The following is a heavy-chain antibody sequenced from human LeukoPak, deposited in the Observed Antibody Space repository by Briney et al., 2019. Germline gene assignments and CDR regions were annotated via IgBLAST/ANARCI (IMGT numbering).Heavy chain of an antibody. CDR3: AREGTIAAAGSVDY. V-gene: IGHV3-33*01. D-gene: IGHD6-13*01. J-gene: IGHJ4*02. CDR2: IWYDGSNK. CDR1: GFTFSSYG. Sequence: PGGSLRLSCAASGFTFSSYGMHWVRQAPGKGLEWVAVIWYDGSNKYYADSVKGRFTISRDNSKNTLYLQMNSLRAEDTAVYYCAREGTIAAAGSVDYWGQGTLATVSS.